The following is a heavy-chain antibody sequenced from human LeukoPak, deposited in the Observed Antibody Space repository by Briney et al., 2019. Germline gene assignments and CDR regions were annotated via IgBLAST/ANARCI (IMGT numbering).Heavy chain of an antibody. J-gene: IGHJ4*02. CDR2: ISGGSGTI. Sequence: PGGSMRLSCAASGFTFSSDSMNWVRQAPGKGLEWDSYISGGSGTIYYADSVKGRFTLSTDNAKNSLCLRMTSLRAEDTAVYYCARGYCSSTRCYRYFDYWGPGILVTVSS. CDR1: GFTFSSDS. D-gene: IGHD2-2*02. V-gene: IGHV3-48*01. CDR3: ARGYCSSTRCYRYFDY.